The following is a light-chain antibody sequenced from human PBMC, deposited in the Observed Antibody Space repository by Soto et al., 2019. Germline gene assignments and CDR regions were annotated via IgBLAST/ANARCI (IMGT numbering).Light chain of an antibody. CDR3: QKYNSAPRT. V-gene: IGKV1-27*01. CDR1: QGIANY. CDR2: AAS. J-gene: IGKJ1*01. Sequence: DIHMTQSPSSLSASVLDRFTITCRASQGIANYLAWYQHKPGKVPNLLIYAASTLQSGVPSRFSGGGSGTDFTLTISSLQPEDVATYYCQKYNSAPRTFGQGTKVDIK.